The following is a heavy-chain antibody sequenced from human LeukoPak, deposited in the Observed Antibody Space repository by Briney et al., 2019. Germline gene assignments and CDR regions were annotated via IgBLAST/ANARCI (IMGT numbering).Heavy chain of an antibody. CDR3: ARASGPSHSSSWYDDDAFDI. CDR2: INHSGST. V-gene: IGHV4-34*01. CDR1: GGSFSGYY. J-gene: IGHJ3*02. Sequence: PSETLSLTCAVYGGSFSGYYWSWIRQPPGKGLEWIGEINHSGSTNYNPSLKSRVTISVDTSKNQFSLKLSSVTAADTAVYYCARASGPSHSSSWYDDDAFDIWGQGTMVTVSS. D-gene: IGHD6-13*01.